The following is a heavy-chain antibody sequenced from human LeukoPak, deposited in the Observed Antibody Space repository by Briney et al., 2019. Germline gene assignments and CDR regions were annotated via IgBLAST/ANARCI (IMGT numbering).Heavy chain of an antibody. CDR1: GYTFTSYG. CDR2: ISAYNGNT. CDR3: ARVGLYSSGWTPWFDP. J-gene: IGHJ5*02. D-gene: IGHD6-19*01. Sequence: ASVKVSCKASGYTFTSYGISWVRQAPGQGLEWMGWISAYNGNTNYAQKLQGRVTMTTDTSTSAAYMELRSLRSDDTAVYYCARVGLYSSGWTPWFDPWGQGTLVTVSS. V-gene: IGHV1-18*01.